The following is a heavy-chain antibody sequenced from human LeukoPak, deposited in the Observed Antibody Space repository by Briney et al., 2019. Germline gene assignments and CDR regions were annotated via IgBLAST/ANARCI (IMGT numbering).Heavy chain of an antibody. CDR3: AIQDYDHEYFQH. CDR1: GYTFTGYY. V-gene: IGHV1-2*04. CDR2: INPNSGGT. J-gene: IGHJ1*01. Sequence: ASVKVSCKASGYTFTGYYMHWGRQAPGQGLEWMGWINPNSGGTNYAQKFQGWVTMTRDTSISTAYMELSRLRSDDTAVYYCAIQDYDHEYFQHWGQGTLVTVSS. D-gene: IGHD3-22*01.